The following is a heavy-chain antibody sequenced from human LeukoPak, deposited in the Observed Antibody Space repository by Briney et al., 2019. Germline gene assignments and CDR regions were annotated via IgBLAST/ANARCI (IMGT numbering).Heavy chain of an antibody. V-gene: IGHV3-9*01. CDR2: INWNSDST. J-gene: IGHJ4*02. D-gene: IGHD3-22*01. Sequence: GGSLRLSCVASGFTFDGYAMHWVRQAPGRGLEWVAGINWNSDSTGYGDSVKGRSSISRDNAKNSLYLQMNSLRPEDTALYYCAKAMKTYHFDTTGYYFDSWGQGTLVSVSS. CDR1: GFTFDGYA. CDR3: AKAMKTYHFDTTGYYFDS.